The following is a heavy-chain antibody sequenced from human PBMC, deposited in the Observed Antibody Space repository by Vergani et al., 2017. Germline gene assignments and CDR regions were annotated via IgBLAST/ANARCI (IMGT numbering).Heavy chain of an antibody. D-gene: IGHD3-16*01. CDR1: GFTFSSYG. Sequence: QVQLVESGGGVVQPGRSLRLSCAASGFTFSSYGMHWVRQAPGKGLEWVAVIWYYGSNKYYADSVKGRFTISRDNSKNTLYLQMNSLRAEDTAVYYCASQYDEGYWGQGTLVTVSS. CDR2: IWYYGSNK. CDR3: ASQYDEGY. J-gene: IGHJ4*02. V-gene: IGHV3-33*01.